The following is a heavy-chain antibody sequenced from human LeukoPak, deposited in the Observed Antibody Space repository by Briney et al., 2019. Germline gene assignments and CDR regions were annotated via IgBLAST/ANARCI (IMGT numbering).Heavy chain of an antibody. CDR2: INHNGST. D-gene: IGHD6-25*01. CDR1: GGSFSDYY. V-gene: IGHV4-34*01. J-gene: IGHJ6*03. Sequence: PSETLSLTCAVYGGSFSDYYWSWTRHPPRKGMEWIGEINHNGSTNYNPSLKSRVTISVDTSKNQFSLKLSSVTAADTAVYYCASRYTSAWYYFYYYMLVWGKGATVTDSS. CDR3: ASRYTSAWYYFYYYMLV.